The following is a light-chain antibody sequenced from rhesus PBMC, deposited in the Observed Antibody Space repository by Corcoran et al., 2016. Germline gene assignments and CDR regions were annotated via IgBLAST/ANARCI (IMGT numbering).Light chain of an antibody. V-gene: IGKV3-17*02. Sequence: EMVMTQSPATLSLSQGERATLSCRTSQSVNSRLAWYQQKPGQAPRLLIYDAANRVTGIPYRFSGTGSGTAFTLTNSSLEPEDVAVSFCQQDYNWVLSFGGETKVEL. CDR2: DAA. CDR3: QQDYNWVLS. CDR1: QSVNSR. J-gene: IGKJ4*01.